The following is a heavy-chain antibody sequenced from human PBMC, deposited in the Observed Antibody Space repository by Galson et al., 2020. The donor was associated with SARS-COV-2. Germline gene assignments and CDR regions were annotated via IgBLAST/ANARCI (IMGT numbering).Heavy chain of an antibody. Sequence: GGSLRLSCAASGFTFSSYGMHWVRQAPGKGLEWVAVIWYDGSNKYYADSVKGRFTISRDNSKNTLYLQMNSLRAEDTAVYYCARDLTTDHEVDYWGQGTLVTVSS. V-gene: IGHV3-33*01. CDR3: ARDLTTDHEVDY. D-gene: IGHD1-1*01. J-gene: IGHJ4*02. CDR1: GFTFSSYG. CDR2: IWYDGSNK.